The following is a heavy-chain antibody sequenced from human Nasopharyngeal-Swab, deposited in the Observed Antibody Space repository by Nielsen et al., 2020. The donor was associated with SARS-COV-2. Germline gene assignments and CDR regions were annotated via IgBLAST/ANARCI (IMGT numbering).Heavy chain of an antibody. V-gene: IGHV3-30*18. D-gene: IGHD1-26*01. J-gene: IGHJ3*02. CDR2: ISYDGSSK. CDR1: GFTFSSYG. Sequence: GESLKISCAASGFTFSSYGMHWVRQAPGKGLEWVAVISYDGSSKYYADSVKGRFTISRDNSKNTLYLQMNSLRAEDTAVYYCAKPMAGSYPDAFDIWGQGTMVTVSS. CDR3: AKPMAGSYPDAFDI.